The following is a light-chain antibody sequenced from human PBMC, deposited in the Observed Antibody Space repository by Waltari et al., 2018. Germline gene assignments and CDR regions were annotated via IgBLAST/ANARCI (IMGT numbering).Light chain of an antibody. Sequence: ETVMTQSPATLSVSPGEGATLSCRASGRVSTNLAWYQRKSGQAPRLLIYGASTRATGIPARFSGTGSGTEFTLTVSSLQSEDFALYYCQQYSNWPPTFGQGTKVDIK. V-gene: IGKV3-15*01. J-gene: IGKJ1*01. CDR3: QQYSNWPPT. CDR1: GRVSTN. CDR2: GAS.